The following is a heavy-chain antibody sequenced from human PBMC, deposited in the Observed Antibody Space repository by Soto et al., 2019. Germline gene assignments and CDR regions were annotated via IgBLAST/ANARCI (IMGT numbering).Heavy chain of an antibody. CDR1: GGSISISSYY. Sequence: PSQTRSLTCTVSGGSISISSYYCGWLRQPPGKGLEWIGSIYYSESTYCNPRLKTRGTISVDTFKNQFSLTPSSVTAADTAVYYCARLSGNAFDYWGQGTLVTVSS. D-gene: IGHD2-8*01. CDR3: ARLSGNAFDY. J-gene: IGHJ4*02. CDR2: IYYSEST. V-gene: IGHV4-39*01.